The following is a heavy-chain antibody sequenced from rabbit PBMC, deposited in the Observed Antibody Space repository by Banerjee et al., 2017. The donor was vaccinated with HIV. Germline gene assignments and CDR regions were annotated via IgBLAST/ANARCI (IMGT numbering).Heavy chain of an antibody. Sequence: QEQLEESGGDLVKPEGSLTLTCTASGFDLSNYYYMCWVRQAPGKGLELIGCIYTSSGNTYYATWVNGRFTITRSTSLNTVDLKLTSLTAADTATYFCARAYSNGHPFALWGQGTLVTVS. CDR2: IYTSSGNT. V-gene: IGHV1S43*01. J-gene: IGHJ4*01. CDR3: ARAYSNGHPFAL. CDR1: GFDLSNYYY. D-gene: IGHD6-1*01.